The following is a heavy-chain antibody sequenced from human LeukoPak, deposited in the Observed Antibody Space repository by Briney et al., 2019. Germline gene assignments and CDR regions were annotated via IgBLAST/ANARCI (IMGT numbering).Heavy chain of an antibody. CDR3: ARGRGMAYCGGDCYRGSDY. CDR2: INHSGST. CDR1: GGSFSGYY. Sequence: SETLSLTCAVYGGSFSGYYWSWIRQPPGKGLEWNGEINHSGSTNYNPSLKSRVTISVDTSKNQFSLKLSSVTAADTAVYYCARGRGMAYCGGDCYRGSDYWGQGTLVTVSS. D-gene: IGHD2-21*02. J-gene: IGHJ4*02. V-gene: IGHV4-34*01.